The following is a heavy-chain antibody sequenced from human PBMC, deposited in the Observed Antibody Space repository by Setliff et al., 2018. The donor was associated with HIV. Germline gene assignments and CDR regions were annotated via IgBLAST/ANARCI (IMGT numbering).Heavy chain of an antibody. CDR2: IYSSGST. D-gene: IGHD3-10*01. V-gene: IGHV4-4*09. Sequence: SETLSXXXTVSGGSIRGHYWSWIRQPPGRGLXWIGYIYSSGSTNFNPPLQSRCXXXXDTSKNQSSLKLSSVTAADTAVYYCARHSGVASPNWFDPWGQGTLVTVSS. J-gene: IGHJ5*02. CDR3: ARHSGVASPNWFDP. CDR1: GGSIRGHY.